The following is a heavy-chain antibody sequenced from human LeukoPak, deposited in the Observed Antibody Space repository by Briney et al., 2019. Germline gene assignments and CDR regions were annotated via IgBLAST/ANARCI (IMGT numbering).Heavy chain of an antibody. CDR3: AKDLSMLGFAYYYYGMDV. CDR1: GFTFSTYA. Sequence: GGSLRLSCAASGFTFSTYAMSWVRQAPGKGLEWVSVISGSGASTYYADSVKGRFTISRDNSKNTLYLQMNSLRAEDTAVYYCAKDLSMLGFAYYYYGMDVWGQGTTVTVSS. CDR2: ISGSGAST. J-gene: IGHJ6*02. D-gene: IGHD3-10*02. V-gene: IGHV3-23*01.